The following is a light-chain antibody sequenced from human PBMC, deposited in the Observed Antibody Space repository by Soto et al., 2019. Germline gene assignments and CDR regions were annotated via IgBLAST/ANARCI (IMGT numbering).Light chain of an antibody. J-gene: IGLJ3*02. CDR3: AAWDDSLNGWV. V-gene: IGLV1-44*01. Sequence: QSVLTQPPSASGTPGQRVTISCSGSSSNIGSNTVNWYQQLPGTAPKLLIYSNNQRPSGVPDRFSGSKSGTSASLAISGLQSEDEADYYCAAWDDSLNGWVFGGSTKLNVL. CDR2: SNN. CDR1: SSNIGSNT.